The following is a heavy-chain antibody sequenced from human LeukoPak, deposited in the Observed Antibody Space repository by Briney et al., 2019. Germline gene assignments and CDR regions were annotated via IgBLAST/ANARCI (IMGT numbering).Heavy chain of an antibody. CDR2: ISSSSSYI. Sequence: GGSLRLSCAASGFTFSSYSMNWVRPAPGKGLEWVSSISSSSSYIYYADSVKGRFTISRDNAKNSLYLQMNSLRAEDTAVYYCARDGSGSYYPEYYYYYGMDVWGQGTTVTVSS. J-gene: IGHJ6*02. CDR1: GFTFSSYS. V-gene: IGHV3-21*04. D-gene: IGHD3-10*01. CDR3: ARDGSGSYYPEYYYYYGMDV.